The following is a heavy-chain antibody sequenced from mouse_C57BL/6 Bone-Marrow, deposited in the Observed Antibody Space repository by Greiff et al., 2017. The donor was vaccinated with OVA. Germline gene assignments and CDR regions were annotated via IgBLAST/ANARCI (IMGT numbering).Heavy chain of an antibody. D-gene: IGHD4-1*01. J-gene: IGHJ2*01. V-gene: IGHV14-4*01. CDR2: IDPANGDT. CDR3: TTNWDLDY. CDR1: GFNIKDDY. Sequence: VTLKEPGAELVRPGASVKLSCTASGFNIKDDYMHWVKQRPEQGLEWIGRIDPANGDTEYAPKFQGKATITADTSSNTAYLQLSSLTSEDTAVYYCTTNWDLDYWGQGTTLTVSS.